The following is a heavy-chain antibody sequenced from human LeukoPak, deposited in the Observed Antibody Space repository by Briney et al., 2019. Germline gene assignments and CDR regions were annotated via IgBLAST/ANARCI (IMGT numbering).Heavy chain of an antibody. V-gene: IGHV4-34*01. Sequence: SETLSLTCAVYGGSFSGYYWSWIRQPPGMGLEWIGEINHSGSTNYNPSLKSRVTISVDTSKNQFSLKLSSVTAADTAVYYCARGRVILVVVAAGSQRKNWFDPWGQGTLVTVSS. J-gene: IGHJ5*02. CDR2: INHSGST. CDR3: ARGRVILVVVAAGSQRKNWFDP. D-gene: IGHD2-15*01. CDR1: GGSFSGYY.